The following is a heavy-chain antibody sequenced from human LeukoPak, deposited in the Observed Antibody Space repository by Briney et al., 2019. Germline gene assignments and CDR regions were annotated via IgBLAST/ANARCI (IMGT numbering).Heavy chain of an antibody. J-gene: IGHJ6*02. CDR3: ARDYDSSGRTYYYYGMDV. D-gene: IGHD3-22*01. CDR2: IYSGGST. Sequence: GGSLRLSCAASGFTVSSNYMSWVRQAPGKGLEWVSVIYSGGSTYYADSVKGRFTISRDNSKNTLYLQMNSLRAEDTAVYYCARDYDSSGRTYYYYGMDVWGQGTTVTVSS. CDR1: GFTVSSNY. V-gene: IGHV3-66*01.